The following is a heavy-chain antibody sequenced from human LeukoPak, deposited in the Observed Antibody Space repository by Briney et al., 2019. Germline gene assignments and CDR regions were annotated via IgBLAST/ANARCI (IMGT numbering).Heavy chain of an antibody. CDR2: IKQDGSEK. J-gene: IGHJ4*02. Sequence: GGSLRLSCAASGFTFSSYWMSWVRQAPGKGLEWVANIKQDGSEKYYVDSVKGRFTISRDNAKNSLYLQMNSQRAEDTAVYYCARDPPEYSSSWFDYWGQGTLVTVSS. V-gene: IGHV3-7*01. D-gene: IGHD6-13*01. CDR1: GFTFSSYW. CDR3: ARDPPEYSSSWFDY.